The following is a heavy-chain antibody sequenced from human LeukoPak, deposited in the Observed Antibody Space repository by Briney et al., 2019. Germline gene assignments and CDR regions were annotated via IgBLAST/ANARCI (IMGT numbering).Heavy chain of an antibody. Sequence: AGGSLRLSCAASGFTFSSYAMSWVRQAPGKGLGWVSAISGSGGSTYYADSVKGRFTISRDNSKNTLYLQMNSLRAEDTAVYYCAKDLDFWSGQRSDYWGQGTLVTVSS. J-gene: IGHJ4*02. D-gene: IGHD3-3*01. V-gene: IGHV3-23*01. CDR2: ISGSGGST. CDR3: AKDLDFWSGQRSDY. CDR1: GFTFSSYA.